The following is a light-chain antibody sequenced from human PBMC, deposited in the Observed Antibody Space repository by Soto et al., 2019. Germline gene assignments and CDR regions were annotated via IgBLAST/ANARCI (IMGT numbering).Light chain of an antibody. J-gene: IGLJ1*01. CDR3: TSYTTDTTYV. CDR1: YSDIGSYDS. Sequence: QSVLTQPPSASGTPGQRVTVSCTGTYSDIGSYDSVSWYQHHPGRAPKLLIYGVNRRPSGISYRFSASKSGNTASLNISGLQAEDEADYYCTSYTTDTTYVFGTGTKVTVL. V-gene: IGLV2-14*01. CDR2: GVN.